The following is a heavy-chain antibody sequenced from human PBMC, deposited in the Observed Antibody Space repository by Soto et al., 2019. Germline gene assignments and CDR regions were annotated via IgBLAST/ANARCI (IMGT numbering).Heavy chain of an antibody. CDR3: AXIIGYCRNNHCSWTFDI. D-gene: IGHD2-2*03. CDR2: FYPGDSTS. J-gene: IGHJ3*02. V-gene: IGHV5-51*01. CDR1: GYSFISYW. Sequence: PGESLKISCKTSGYSFISYWVAWVRQKPGKGLEWMGTFYPGDSTSTYSPSFQGQVTISVDKSISTAYLHLSSLKASDTAMYYCAXIIGYCRNNHCSWTFDIWGQGTTVTVSS.